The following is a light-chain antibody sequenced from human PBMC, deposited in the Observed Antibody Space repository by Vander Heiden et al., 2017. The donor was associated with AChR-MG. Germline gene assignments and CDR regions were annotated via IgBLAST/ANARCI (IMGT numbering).Light chain of an antibody. CDR3: YSTDSSGFQGV. CDR1: ALPKKY. CDR2: DDN. Sequence: SHKPTQPPSVSVSPAQTARSTCTGGALPKKYAYWYQQRSGQAPVMVIYDDNKRPSGIPERFSGSNSGTTATLTITGAQVEDEADYYCYSTDSSGFQGVFGGGTKLTVL. J-gene: IGLJ2*01. V-gene: IGLV3-10*01.